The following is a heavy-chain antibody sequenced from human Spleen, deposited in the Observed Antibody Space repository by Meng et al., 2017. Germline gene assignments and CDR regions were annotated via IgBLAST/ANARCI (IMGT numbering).Heavy chain of an antibody. CDR1: VGSLSDYY. V-gene: IGHV4-34*01. Sequence: WADGRFRLCVPLSPPVVFLVGSLSDYYWSGFRQPPGKGLEGIGEINHSGSTNSTPSLESRATISVDTSQNNLSLKLSSVTAADSAVYYCARGPTTMAHDFDYWGQETLVTVSS. D-gene: IGHD4-11*01. J-gene: IGHJ4*02. CDR2: INHSGST. CDR3: ARGPTTMAHDFDY.